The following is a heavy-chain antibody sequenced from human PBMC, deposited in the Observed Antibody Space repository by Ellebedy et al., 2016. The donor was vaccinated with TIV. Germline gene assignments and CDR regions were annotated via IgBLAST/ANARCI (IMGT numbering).Heavy chain of an antibody. CDR3: ARASNGWSY. CDR1: GLTFSGSW. J-gene: IGHJ4*02. CDR2: INPDGSAK. Sequence: GESLKISCVVSGLTFSGSWMSWVRQLPGKGLEWVANINPDGSAKNYMDSVKGRFTISRDNAKNSLYLQMNNLRAEDTAVYYCARASNGWSYWGQGTLVTVSS. D-gene: IGHD6-19*01. V-gene: IGHV3-7*01.